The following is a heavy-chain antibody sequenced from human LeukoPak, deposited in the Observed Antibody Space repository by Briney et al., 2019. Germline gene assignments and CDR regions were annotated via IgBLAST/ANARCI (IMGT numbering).Heavy chain of an antibody. D-gene: IGHD6-19*01. V-gene: IGHV1-2*02. CDR1: GYTFTGYY. CDR3: AVDSSGWYVTLLIDY. Sequence: EASVKVSCKASGYTFTGYYMHWVRQAPGQGLEWMGWINPNSGGTNYAQKFQGRVTMTRDTSISTAYMELSRLRSDDTAVYYCAVDSSGWYVTLLIDYWGQGTLVTVSS. J-gene: IGHJ4*02. CDR2: INPNSGGT.